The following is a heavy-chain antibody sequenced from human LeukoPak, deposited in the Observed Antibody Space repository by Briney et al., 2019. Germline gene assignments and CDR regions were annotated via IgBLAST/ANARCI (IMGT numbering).Heavy chain of an antibody. CDR3: ARQVDGYNRFDY. D-gene: IGHD5-24*01. CDR2: IYPGDSDT. Sequence: GESLQISFKGSGYRFTSYWIGWVRPMPGKGVEWMGIIYPGDSDTRYSPSFQGQVTISADKSISTAYLQWSSLKASDTAMYYCARQVDGYNRFDYWGQGTLVTVSS. J-gene: IGHJ4*02. V-gene: IGHV5-51*01. CDR1: GYRFTSYW.